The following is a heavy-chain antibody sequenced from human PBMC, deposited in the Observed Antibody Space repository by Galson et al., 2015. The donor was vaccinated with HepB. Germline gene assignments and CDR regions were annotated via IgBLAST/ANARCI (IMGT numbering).Heavy chain of an antibody. CDR2: ISGSGGST. D-gene: IGHD3-22*01. J-gene: IGHJ5*02. CDR3: AKDSPTVGYYDSRGYYAAGENWFDP. V-gene: IGHV3-23*01. CDR1: GFTFSSYA. Sequence: LRLSCAASGFTFSSYAMSWVRQAPGKGLEWVSAISGSGGSTYYADSVKGRFTISRDNSKNTLYLQMNSLRAEDTAVYYCAKDSPTVGYYDSRGYYAAGENWFDPWGQGTLVTVSS.